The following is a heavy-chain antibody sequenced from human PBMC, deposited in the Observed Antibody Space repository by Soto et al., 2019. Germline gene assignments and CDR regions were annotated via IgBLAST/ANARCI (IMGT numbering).Heavy chain of an antibody. CDR3: ARDALDNWKSPPWFDP. Sequence: PGGSLRLSCAASGFTFSSYAMHWVRQAPGKGLEWVAVISYDGSNKYYADSVKGRFTISRDNSKNTLYLQMNSLRAEDTAVYYCARDALDNWKSPPWFDPWGQGTLVTVSS. J-gene: IGHJ5*02. V-gene: IGHV3-30-3*01. CDR1: GFTFSSYA. D-gene: IGHD1-20*01. CDR2: ISYDGSNK.